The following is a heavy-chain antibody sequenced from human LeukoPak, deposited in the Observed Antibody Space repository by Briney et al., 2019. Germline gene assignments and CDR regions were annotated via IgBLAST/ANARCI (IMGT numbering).Heavy chain of an antibody. J-gene: IGHJ5*02. CDR3: AKDSPDYAFDP. CDR2: IYSGGNI. CDR1: GFTVSSTY. Sequence: GGSLRLSCAASGFTVSSTYMSWVRQAPGKGLEWVSVIYSGGNIYYIDSVKGRFTISRDNSKNTLYLQMNSLRAEDTAVYYCAKDSPDYAFDPWGQGTLVTVSS. V-gene: IGHV3-53*01. D-gene: IGHD4/OR15-4a*01.